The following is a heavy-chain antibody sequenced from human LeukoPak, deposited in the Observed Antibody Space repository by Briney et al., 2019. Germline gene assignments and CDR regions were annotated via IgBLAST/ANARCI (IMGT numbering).Heavy chain of an antibody. D-gene: IGHD6-19*01. Sequence: GESLKISCQASGYTFAKYWIGWVRQMPGKGLEWMGIIYPGDSDTRYSPSFQGQVTISADKSISTAYLQWSSLKASDTAMYYCARVGAGEFSSGWSDFDYWGQGTLVTVSS. CDR3: ARVGAGEFSSGWSDFDY. J-gene: IGHJ4*02. CDR1: GYTFAKYW. V-gene: IGHV5-51*01. CDR2: IYPGDSDT.